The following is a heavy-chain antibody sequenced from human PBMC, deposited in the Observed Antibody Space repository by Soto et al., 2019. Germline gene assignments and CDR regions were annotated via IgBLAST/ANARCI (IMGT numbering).Heavy chain of an antibody. CDR3: AKDRDIVVVHNYFDS. CDR2: VSAHGDST. V-gene: IGHV3-23*01. J-gene: IGHJ4*02. CDR1: GFTFRSYA. Sequence: QAGGSLRLSCAASGFTFRSYAMTWVRQAPGEGLEWVSTVSAHGDSTYYADSVKGRFTISRDNSKNTLYLQMNSLRAEDTAVYYCAKDRDIVVVHNYFDSWGQGTLVTVSS. D-gene: IGHD2-2*01.